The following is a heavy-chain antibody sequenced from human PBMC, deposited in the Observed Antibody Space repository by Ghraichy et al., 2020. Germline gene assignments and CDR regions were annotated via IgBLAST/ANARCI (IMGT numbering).Heavy chain of an antibody. CDR2: TYYRSKWYN. CDR3: ARDRGYSYVSKGAFDI. D-gene: IGHD5-18*01. Sequence: SQTLSLTCAISGDSVSSNSAAWNWIRQSPSRGLEWLGRTYYRSKWYNDYAVSVKSRITINPDTSKNQFSLQLNSVTPEDTAVYYCARDRGYSYVSKGAFDIWGQGTMVTVSS. V-gene: IGHV6-1*01. J-gene: IGHJ3*02. CDR1: GDSVSSNSAA.